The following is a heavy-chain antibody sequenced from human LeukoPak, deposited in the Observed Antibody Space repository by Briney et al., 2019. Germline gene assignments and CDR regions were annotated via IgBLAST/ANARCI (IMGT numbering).Heavy chain of an antibody. CDR1: GGSISTSNYY. CDR3: ARVTIPPRNATEQKTGTYY. Sequence: SETLSLTCTVSGGSISTSNYYWAWIRQPPGKGLQWIGSIYYRGNTYYNPSLKSRVTMSVDTSKNQFSLRLTSVTAADTALYYCARVTIPPRNATEQKTGTYYWGQGTLVTVSS. V-gene: IGHV4-39*01. D-gene: IGHD7-27*01. CDR2: IYYRGNT. J-gene: IGHJ4*02.